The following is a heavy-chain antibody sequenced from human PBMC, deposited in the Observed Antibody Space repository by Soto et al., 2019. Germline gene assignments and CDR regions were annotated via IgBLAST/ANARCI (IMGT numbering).Heavy chain of an antibody. D-gene: IGHD1-1*01. Sequence: PXDSLKLSCEASGYRFTNFWIGLVLQMPGKGLEWMGVIYPRDSDIRYSPSFQGQVTFSVDTSIDTAHLHWTSLKTSDTAIYYCARIPYNWDDGGCDLWGQGTLVTVSS. J-gene: IGHJ4*02. CDR1: GYRFTNFW. CDR3: ARIPYNWDDGGCDL. CDR2: IYPRDSDI. V-gene: IGHV5-51*01.